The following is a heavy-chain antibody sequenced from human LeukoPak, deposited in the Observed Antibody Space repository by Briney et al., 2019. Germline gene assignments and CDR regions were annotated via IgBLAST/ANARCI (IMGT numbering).Heavy chain of an antibody. J-gene: IGHJ4*02. CDR2: INSDGSST. Sequence: GGSLRLSCAASGFTFSSYGMHWVRQAPGKGLVWVSRINSDGSSTTYADSVKGRFTISRDNAKNTLYLQMNRLRAEDTAVYYCARALYGSGNYYYPGDYWGQGTLVTVSS. D-gene: IGHD3-10*01. CDR1: GFTFSSYG. V-gene: IGHV3-74*01. CDR3: ARALYGSGNYYYPGDY.